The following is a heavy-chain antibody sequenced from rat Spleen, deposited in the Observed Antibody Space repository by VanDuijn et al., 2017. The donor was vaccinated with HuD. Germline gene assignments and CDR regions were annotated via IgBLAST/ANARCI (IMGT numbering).Heavy chain of an antibody. J-gene: IGHJ3*01. D-gene: IGHD1-7*01. V-gene: IGHV5-58*01. CDR3: AKMPPMGDYFDC. Sequence: EVQLVETGGGLVQPGGSLKLSCVASGFTFSTYWMYWVRQAPGKGLEWVSSINPDGSTTNYPDSVKGRFTISRDNAKSTLYLQMGSLRSEDTATYYCAKMPPMGDYFDCWGQGTLVTVSS. CDR1: GFTFSTYW. CDR2: INPDGSTT.